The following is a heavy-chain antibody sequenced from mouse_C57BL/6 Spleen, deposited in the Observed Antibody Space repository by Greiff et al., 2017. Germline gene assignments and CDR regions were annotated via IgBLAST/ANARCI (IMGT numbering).Heavy chain of an antibody. CDR1: GFTFSDYY. D-gene: IGHD1-1*01. CDR3: ARGYGSPYAMDY. V-gene: IGHV5-16*01. Sequence: EVKLVESEGGLVQPGSSMKLSCTASGFTFSDYYMAWVRQVPEKGLEWVANINYDGSSTYYLDSLKSRFIISRDNAKNILYLQMSSLKSEDTATYYCARGYGSPYAMDYWGQGTSVTVSS. J-gene: IGHJ4*01. CDR2: INYDGSST.